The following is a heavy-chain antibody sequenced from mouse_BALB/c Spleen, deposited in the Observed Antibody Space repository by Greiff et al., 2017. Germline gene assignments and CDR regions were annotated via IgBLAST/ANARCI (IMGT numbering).Heavy chain of an antibody. CDR3: AIYDYDETRFDY. V-gene: IGHV2-2*02. CDR2: IWSGGST. Sequence: QVHVKQSGPGLVQPSQSLSITCTVSGFSLTSYGVHWVRQSPGKGLEWLGVIWSGGSTDYNAAFISRLSISKDNSKSQVFFKMNSLQANDTAIYYCAIYDYDETRFDYWGQGTTLTVSS. D-gene: IGHD2-4*01. CDR1: GFSLTSYG. J-gene: IGHJ2*01.